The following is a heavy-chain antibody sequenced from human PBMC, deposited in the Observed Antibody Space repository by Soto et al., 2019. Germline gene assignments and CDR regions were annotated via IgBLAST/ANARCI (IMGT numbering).Heavy chain of an antibody. CDR3: ARDRTLSGSYYLTDYYYGMDV. CDR2: IGTAGDT. J-gene: IGHJ6*02. Sequence: GGSLRLSCAASGFTFSSYDMHWVRQATGKGLEWVSAIGTAGDTYYPGSVKGRFTISRENAKNSLYLQMNSLRAEDTAVYYCARDRTLSGSYYLTDYYYGMDVWGQGTTVTVS. V-gene: IGHV3-13*01. D-gene: IGHD1-26*01. CDR1: GFTFSSYD.